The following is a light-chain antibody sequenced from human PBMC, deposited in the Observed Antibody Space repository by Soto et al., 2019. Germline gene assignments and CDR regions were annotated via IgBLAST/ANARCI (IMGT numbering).Light chain of an antibody. J-gene: IGKJ2*01. CDR3: LQHNTYPRT. V-gene: IGKV1-17*01. Sequence: DIQMTQSPSSLSASVGDTVTITCRASQVIGSDLGWFQQKPGKAPKRLIYVASSLQSGVPSRFSGSRSGTEFTLTISGLQPEDVATYYCLQHNTYPRTFGQGTKLDIK. CDR2: VAS. CDR1: QVIGSD.